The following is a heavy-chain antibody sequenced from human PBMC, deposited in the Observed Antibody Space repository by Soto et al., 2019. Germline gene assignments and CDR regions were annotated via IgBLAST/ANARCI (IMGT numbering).Heavy chain of an antibody. J-gene: IGHJ5*02. CDR3: ARGVATIGP. D-gene: IGHD5-12*01. CDR2: IYYSGGT. CDR1: GDSISSYY. Sequence: QVQLQESGPRLVKPSETLSLTCSVSGDSISSYYWSWIRQPPGKGLEWIGYIYYSGGTNYNPSFKSRVTISVDTPKNQSSLKLTSVTAADTAVYYCARGVATIGPWGQGTLVTVSS. V-gene: IGHV4-59*01.